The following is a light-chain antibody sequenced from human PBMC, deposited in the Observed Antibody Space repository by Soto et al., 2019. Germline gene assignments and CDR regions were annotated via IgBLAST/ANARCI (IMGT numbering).Light chain of an antibody. CDR1: QSVSIW. CDR2: DAS. Sequence: DILMTQSPSFLSASVGDIVTITCRASQSVSIWLAWYQKKPGKAPKVLIWDASTLQRGVPSRFSGSGSGTEFTLTISSLQPEDFATYYCQQYDGYSTWTFGQGTKVDIK. CDR3: QQYDGYSTWT. V-gene: IGKV1-5*01. J-gene: IGKJ1*01.